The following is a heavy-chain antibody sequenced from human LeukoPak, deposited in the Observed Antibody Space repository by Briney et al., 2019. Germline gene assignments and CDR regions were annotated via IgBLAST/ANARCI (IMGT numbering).Heavy chain of an antibody. V-gene: IGHV3-48*03. CDR2: ASRGGSEI. J-gene: IGHJ4*02. CDR1: RFTFINHE. D-gene: IGHD2-21*02. Sequence: VGALRLSCATSRFTFINHERNGVRQAPGGGGEWVAYASRGGSEISYADSVKGRFTISTANANSSLYLQMNSLRAEDTAIYFCVSARLIRRENFFDSWGQGNLVTVSS. CDR3: VSARLIRRENFFDS.